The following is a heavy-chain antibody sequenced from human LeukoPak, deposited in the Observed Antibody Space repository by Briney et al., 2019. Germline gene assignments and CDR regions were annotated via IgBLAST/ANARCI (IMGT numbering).Heavy chain of an antibody. V-gene: IGHV1-18*01. CDR1: GYTFTSYG. J-gene: IGHJ3*02. D-gene: IGHD6-13*01. Sequence: ASVKVSCKASGYTFTSYGISWVRQAPGQGLEWMGWISTYNGNTNYAQKLQGRVSMTTDTSTTTAYMELRSLRSEDTAVYYCARVGYSSSWYVGRGAFDIWGQGTMVTVSS. CDR3: ARVGYSSSWYVGRGAFDI. CDR2: ISTYNGNT.